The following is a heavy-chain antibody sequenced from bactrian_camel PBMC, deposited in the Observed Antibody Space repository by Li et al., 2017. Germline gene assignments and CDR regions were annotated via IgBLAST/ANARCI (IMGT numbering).Heavy chain of an antibody. J-gene: IGHJ4*01. D-gene: IGHD1*01. CDR3: AADPGACCFGYTCLQKEADFPY. CDR1: TYDISKSR. V-gene: IGHV3S53*01. Sequence: HVQLVESGGGSVEAGGSLTLSCTSSTYDISKSRMGWFRQSPGDEGLASIAGNGRTRYADSVKGRFTISKDSAKNTLYLQMTNLKPEDTAMYYCAADPGACCFGYTCLQKEADFPYWGQGTQVTVS. CDR2: IAGNGRT.